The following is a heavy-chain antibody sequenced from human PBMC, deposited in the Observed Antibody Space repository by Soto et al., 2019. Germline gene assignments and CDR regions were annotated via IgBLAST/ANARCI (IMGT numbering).Heavy chain of an antibody. CDR2: IIPIFGTA. V-gene: IGHV1-69*13. CDR3: ARVGNYVRYYYYYGMDV. D-gene: IGHD4-4*01. CDR1: GGTFSSYA. Sequence: ASVKVSFKASGGTFSSYAISWVRQAPGQGLEWMGGIIPIFGTANYAQKFQGRVTITADESTSTAYMELSSLRSEDTAVYYCARVGNYVRYYYYYGMDVWGQGTTVTVSS. J-gene: IGHJ6*01.